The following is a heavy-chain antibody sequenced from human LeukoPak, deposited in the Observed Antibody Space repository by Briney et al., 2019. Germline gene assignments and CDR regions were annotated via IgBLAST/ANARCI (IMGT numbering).Heavy chain of an antibody. CDR1: GGSISSYY. D-gene: IGHD4-11*01. CDR3: ARAVSRYSNFAYYYYYIDV. Sequence: SETLSLTCTVSGGSISSYYWSWVRQPPGKGLEWIGYFYYSGSTNYNPSLKSRVTISVDTSKNQFSLKLSSVTAADTAVYYCARAVSRYSNFAYYYYYIDVWGKGTTVTVSS. V-gene: IGHV4-59*01. J-gene: IGHJ6*03. CDR2: FYYSGST.